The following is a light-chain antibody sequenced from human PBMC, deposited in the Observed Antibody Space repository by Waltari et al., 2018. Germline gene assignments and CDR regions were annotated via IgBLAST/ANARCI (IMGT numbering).Light chain of an antibody. Sequence: QSALTQPASVSGSPGQSITISCTGTSSDVGGYNYVSWYQHHPGKAPKLMIYDASNRPSGVSNRFSGSKSGNTASLTISGLQAEDEADYYCSSYISSSTLELFGGGTSLTVL. J-gene: IGLJ2*01. V-gene: IGLV2-14*03. CDR1: SSDVGGYNY. CDR2: DAS. CDR3: SSYISSSTLEL.